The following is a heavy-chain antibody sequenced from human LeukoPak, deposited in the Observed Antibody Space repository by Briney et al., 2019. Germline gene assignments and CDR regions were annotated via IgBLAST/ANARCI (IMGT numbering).Heavy chain of an antibody. CDR2: IKSKTDGGTT. CDR1: GFTFSSYS. V-gene: IGHV3-15*01. D-gene: IGHD6-19*01. J-gene: IGHJ4*02. Sequence: GGSLRLSCAASGFTFSSYSMNWVRQAPGKGLEWVGHIKSKTDGGTTDYAAPVKGRFTISRDDSKNTLYLQMNSLRAEDTAVYYCAKVSSGWYVAFDYWGQGTLVTVSS. CDR3: AKVSSGWYVAFDY.